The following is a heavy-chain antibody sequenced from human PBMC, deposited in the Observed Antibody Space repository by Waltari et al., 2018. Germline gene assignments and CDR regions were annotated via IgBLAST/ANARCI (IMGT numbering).Heavy chain of an antibody. CDR2: IKQDGSEK. CDR3: ARPFRSGWYDGSFDV. Sequence: EVQLVESGGGLVQPGGSLRLSCAASGFTFSSYWMTWVRQAPGKGLEWVANIKQDGSEKSYVVSGKGRFLMSRDNAKNSLSLQMNSLKAEDTAVYYCARPFRSGWYDGSFDVWGQ. V-gene: IGHV3-7*04. D-gene: IGHD6-19*01. J-gene: IGHJ3*01. CDR1: GFTFSSYW.